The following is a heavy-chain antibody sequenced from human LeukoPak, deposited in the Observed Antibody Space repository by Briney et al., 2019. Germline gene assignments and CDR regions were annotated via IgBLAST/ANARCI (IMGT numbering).Heavy chain of an antibody. Sequence: ASVKVSCKASGYTFTSYDINWVRQATGQGLEWVGWMNPNSGNTGYAQKFQGRVTMTRNTSISTAYMELSSLRSEDTAVYYCARTDVYYYYYGMDVWGQGTTVTVSS. CDR1: GYTFTSYD. V-gene: IGHV1-8*01. CDR2: MNPNSGNT. CDR3: ARTDVYYYYYGMDV. J-gene: IGHJ6*02.